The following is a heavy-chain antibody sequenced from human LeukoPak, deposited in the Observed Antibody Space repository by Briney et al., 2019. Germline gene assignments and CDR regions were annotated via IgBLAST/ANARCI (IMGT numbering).Heavy chain of an antibody. CDR1: GGSISSSSYY. J-gene: IGHJ3*02. D-gene: IGHD2-2*01. Sequence: SETLSLTCTVSGGSISSSSYYWGWIRQPPGKGLEWIGSIYYSGSTYYNPSLKSRVTISVDASKNQFSLKLSSVTAADTAVYYCATPWDIVVVPAADPDAFDIWGQGTMVTVSS. CDR3: ATPWDIVVVPAADPDAFDI. V-gene: IGHV4-39*01. CDR2: IYYSGST.